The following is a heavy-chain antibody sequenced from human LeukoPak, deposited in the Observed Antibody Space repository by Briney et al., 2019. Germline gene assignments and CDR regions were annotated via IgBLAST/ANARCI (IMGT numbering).Heavy chain of an antibody. CDR3: AKDWYSIVKFSTIDY. Sequence: GGSLRLSCAASEFTFSSYGMHWVRQAPGKGLEWVAFIRYDGSNKYYADSVKGRFTISRDNSKNTLYLQMNSLRAEDTAVYYCAKDWYSIVKFSTIDYWGQGTLVTVSS. J-gene: IGHJ4*02. CDR2: IRYDGSNK. D-gene: IGHD3-16*02. V-gene: IGHV3-30*02. CDR1: EFTFSSYG.